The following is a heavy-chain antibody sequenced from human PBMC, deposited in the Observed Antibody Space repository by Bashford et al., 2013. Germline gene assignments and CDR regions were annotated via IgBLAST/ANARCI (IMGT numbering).Heavy chain of an antibody. D-gene: IGHD6-6*01. J-gene: IGHJ4*02. CDR1: GGSISSYY. V-gene: IGHV4-4*07. CDR3: AREYSSSSGIPFDY. CDR2: IYTSGST. Sequence: SETLSLTCTVSGGSISSYYWSWIRQPAGKGLEWIGRIYTSGSTNQNPSLKSRVTMSIDTSKNQFSLKLSSVTAADTAVYYCAREYSSSSGIPFDYWGQGTLVTVSS.